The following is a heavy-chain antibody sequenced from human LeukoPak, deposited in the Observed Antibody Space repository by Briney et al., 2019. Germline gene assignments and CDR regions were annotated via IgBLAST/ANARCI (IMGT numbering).Heavy chain of an antibody. CDR2: INHSGST. CDR3: ASLGFLDY. Sequence: PSETLSLTCDVYGGSFSGYYWSWIRQPPGKGLEWIGEINHSGSTNYNPSLKSRVTISVDTSKNQFSLKLSSVTAADTAVYYCASLGFLDYWGQGTLVTVSS. J-gene: IGHJ4*02. V-gene: IGHV4-34*01. D-gene: IGHD3-16*01. CDR1: GGSFSGYY.